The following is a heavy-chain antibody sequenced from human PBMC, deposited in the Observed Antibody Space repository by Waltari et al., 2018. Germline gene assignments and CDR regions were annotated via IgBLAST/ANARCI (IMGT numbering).Heavy chain of an antibody. V-gene: IGHV3-74*03. CDR2: VKGDGSRT. Sequence: EVQLVESGGDLVQPGGSLKLSCAVSGFTFSNYYIHWVRQGPGKGLVGVSRVKGDGSRTAYADSVQGLFTISRDNARNTVYLQMSSLRPEDTAMYYCARGGDNSNWYPGYFDLWGQGTLVTVSS. CDR3: ARGGDNSNWYPGYFDL. CDR1: GFTFSNYY. D-gene: IGHD6-13*01. J-gene: IGHJ4*02.